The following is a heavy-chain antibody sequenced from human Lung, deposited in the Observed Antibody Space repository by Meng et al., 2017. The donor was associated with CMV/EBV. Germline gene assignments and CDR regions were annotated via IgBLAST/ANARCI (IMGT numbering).Heavy chain of an antibody. Sequence: SXTLSLXCSVSGGSISTSYWTWIRQPPGKGLEYIGYLYYNGSPNYNPSLKSRVTISIDTSKKQFSLKLTSVTAADTAVYYCARMNNFSGAIDVWCQGIVVTVSS. D-gene: IGHD3-10*01. CDR3: ARMNNFSGAIDV. CDR2: LYYNGSP. J-gene: IGHJ3*01. V-gene: IGHV4-59*01. CDR1: GGSISTSY.